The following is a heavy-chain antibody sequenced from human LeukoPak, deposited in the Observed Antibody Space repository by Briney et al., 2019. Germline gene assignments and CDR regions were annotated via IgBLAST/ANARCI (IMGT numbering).Heavy chain of an antibody. J-gene: IGHJ3*02. V-gene: IGHV1-18*01. CDR1: GYTFTSYA. Sequence: GASVKVSCKASGYTFTSYAISWVRQAPGQGLEWMGWVSAYNGVTNYAQNFQGRVTMTTDTPTSTAYMELRSLRSEDTAVYYCARDWAKHYAAFDIWGQGTMVTVSS. D-gene: IGHD4-17*01. CDR2: VSAYNGVT. CDR3: ARDWAKHYAAFDI.